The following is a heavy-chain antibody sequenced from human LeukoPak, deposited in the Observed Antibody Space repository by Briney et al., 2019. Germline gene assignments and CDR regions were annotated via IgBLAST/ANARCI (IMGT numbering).Heavy chain of an antibody. CDR1: GGSISSSSYY. J-gene: IGHJ4*02. CDR3: ARRRGYYFDY. CDR2: IYYSGST. Sequence: NPSETLSLTCTVSGGSISSSSYYWGWIRQPPGKGLEWIGSIYYSGSTYYNPSLKSRVTISVDTSKNQFSLKLSSVTAADTAVYYCARRRGYYFDYWGQGTLVTVPS. V-gene: IGHV4-39*01.